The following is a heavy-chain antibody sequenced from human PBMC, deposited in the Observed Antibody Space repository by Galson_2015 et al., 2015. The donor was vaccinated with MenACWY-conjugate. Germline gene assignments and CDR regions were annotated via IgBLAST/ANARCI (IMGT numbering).Heavy chain of an antibody. J-gene: IGHJ4*02. Sequence: FLRLSCAASGFTFSSYAMSWVRQAPGKGLEWVSAISGSGGSTYYADSVKGRFTISRDNSKNTLYLQMNSLRAEDTAVYYCAKDVRGVSRPPRSKDYWGQGTLVTVSS. CDR1: GFTFSSYA. CDR3: AKDVRGVSRPPRSKDY. V-gene: IGHV3-23*01. D-gene: IGHD3-10*02. CDR2: ISGSGGST.